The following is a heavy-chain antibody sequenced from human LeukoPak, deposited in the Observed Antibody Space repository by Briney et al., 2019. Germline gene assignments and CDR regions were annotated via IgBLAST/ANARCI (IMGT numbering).Heavy chain of an antibody. CDR1: GGTFSSYA. J-gene: IGHJ6*03. CDR2: IIPIFGTA. V-gene: IGHV1-69*06. Sequence: SVKVSCKASGGTFSSYAISWVRQAPGQGLEWMGGIIPIFGTANYAQKFQGRVTITADKSTSTAYMELSSLRSEDTAVYYCMCFVRLGGVRGVNYYYYMDVWGKGTTVTVSS. D-gene: IGHD3-10*01. CDR3: MCFVRLGGVRGVNYYYYMDV.